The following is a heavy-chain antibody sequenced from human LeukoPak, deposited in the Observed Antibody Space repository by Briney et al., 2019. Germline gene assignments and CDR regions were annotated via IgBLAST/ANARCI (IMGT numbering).Heavy chain of an antibody. CDR2: ISFDGSNK. V-gene: IGHV3-30*03. D-gene: IGHD3-10*01. CDR1: GFSFSSYG. CDR3: CGGLFYCDY. Sequence: GRSLRLSCAASGFSFSSYGMHWVRQAPGKGLEWVAGISFDGSNKYYADSLKGRFTISRDNSKNTLYMQMNSLRVEDTAVYHCCGGLFYCDYLGQGTLVTVSS. J-gene: IGHJ4*02.